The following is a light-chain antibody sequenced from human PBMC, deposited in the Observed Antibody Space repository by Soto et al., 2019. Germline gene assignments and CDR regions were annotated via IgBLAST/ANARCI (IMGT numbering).Light chain of an antibody. J-gene: IGLJ1*01. CDR3: SSKTSSSSPLV. V-gene: IGLV2-14*01. CDR2: EVN. Sequence: QSVLIQPASVSGSPGQSITISCTGTSRDVGGSNYVSWYQHHPHRAPKLLIYEVNYRPSGVSSRFSGSKSGNTASLTISGLQAEDEADYYCSSKTSSSSPLVFGTGTKLTVL. CDR1: SRDVGGSNY.